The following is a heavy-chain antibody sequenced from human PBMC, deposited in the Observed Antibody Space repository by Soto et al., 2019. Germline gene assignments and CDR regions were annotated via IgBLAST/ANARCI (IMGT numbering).Heavy chain of an antibody. V-gene: IGHV4-30-2*01. CDR2: IYHTGST. Sequence: QVQLQESGSGLVKPSQTLSLTCTVSGDSISSGGYSWSWIRPPPRQGLEWIAYIYHTGSTSYSPSLKSRVTMSVDKSKNQFSRSLNSVTAAYTSIYYCARAHYRPSGYYLDSLGQGALFTVSS. J-gene: IGHJ4*02. CDR1: GDSISSGGYS. CDR3: ARAHYRPSGYYLDS. D-gene: IGHD3-22*01.